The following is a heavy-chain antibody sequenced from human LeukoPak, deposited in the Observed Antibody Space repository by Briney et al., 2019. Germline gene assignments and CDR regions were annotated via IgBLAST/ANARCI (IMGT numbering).Heavy chain of an antibody. CDR3: ARVYSGYDPRSGYYFDY. Sequence: SSETLSLTCTVSGGSISSYYWSWIRQPAGKGLEWIGRIYISGSTNYNPSLKSRVTMSVDTSKNQFSLKLSSVTAADTAVYYCARVYSGYDPRSGYYFDYWGQGTLVTVSS. J-gene: IGHJ4*02. D-gene: IGHD5-12*01. CDR2: IYISGST. CDR1: GGSISSYY. V-gene: IGHV4-4*07.